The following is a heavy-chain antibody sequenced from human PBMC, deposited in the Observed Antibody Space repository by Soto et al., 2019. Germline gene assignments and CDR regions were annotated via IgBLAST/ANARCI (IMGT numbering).Heavy chain of an antibody. CDR3: AKDRGNFTFGP. V-gene: IGHV1-18*04. D-gene: IGHD3-3*01. CDR2: ISGHTGHT. CDR1: GYTFNRND. Sequence: QVLLVQSGPEVKKPGASVNVSCKASGYTFNRNDISWIRQAPGQGLEWMGWISGHTGHTNYAQNFQGRVSVTTDTSTHTAYMELRSLASDVRALYFCAKDRGNFTFGPGGQGTLVMVSS. J-gene: IGHJ5*02.